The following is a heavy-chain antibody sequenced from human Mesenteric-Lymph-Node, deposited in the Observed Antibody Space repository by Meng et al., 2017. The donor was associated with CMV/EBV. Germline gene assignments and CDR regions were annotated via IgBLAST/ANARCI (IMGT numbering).Heavy chain of an antibody. CDR2: IYYSSRP. V-gene: IGHV4-39*07. CDR1: GGSISSTTNY. CDR3: ARLGTIYGGALDY. D-gene: IGHD3-9*01. Sequence: SETLSLTCSVSGGSISSTTNYWGWIRQPPGKGLEWIAHIYYSSRPNYNPSLKSRVTISLDTSKNQFSLKLSSVTAADTAVYYRARLGTIYGGALDYWGQGTLVTVSS. J-gene: IGHJ4*02.